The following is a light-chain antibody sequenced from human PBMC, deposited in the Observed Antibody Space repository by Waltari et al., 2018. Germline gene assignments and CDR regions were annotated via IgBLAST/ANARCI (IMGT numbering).Light chain of an antibody. V-gene: IGKV1-12*01. CDR2: AAS. CDR3: QQSNSFPQT. Sequence: DIQMTQFPSSVSASVGDRVTITCRASQGISSWLAWYQKKPGKAPKLLIYAASSLQSGVPSRFSGSGSGTDFTLTINSLQPEDFATYYCQQSNSFPQTFGQGTKVEIK. CDR1: QGISSW. J-gene: IGKJ1*01.